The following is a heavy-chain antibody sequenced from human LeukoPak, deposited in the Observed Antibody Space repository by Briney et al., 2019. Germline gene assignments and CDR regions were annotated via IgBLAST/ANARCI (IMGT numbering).Heavy chain of an antibody. Sequence: PGGSLRLSCAASGFTFRRDGMHWVRQAPGKGLEWVAVIWYDGSKKYYADSVKGRFTISRDNSKNALYLQMNSLRAEDTAVYYCARLSGSFLDYWGQGTLVTVSS. J-gene: IGHJ4*02. V-gene: IGHV3-33*01. D-gene: IGHD1-26*01. CDR1: GFTFRRDG. CDR2: IWYDGSKK. CDR3: ARLSGSFLDY.